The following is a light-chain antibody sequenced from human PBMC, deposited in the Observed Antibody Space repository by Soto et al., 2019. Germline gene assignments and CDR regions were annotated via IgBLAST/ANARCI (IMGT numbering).Light chain of an antibody. Sequence: QSVLTQPPSASGTPGQRVTISCSGSSSNIGSKTVNWYQQLPGTAPKILIYSNNQRPSGVPDRFSGSKSGTSASLAISGLQSEDEADYYCAASDDSLNGWVFGGGTKLTVL. CDR2: SNN. J-gene: IGLJ3*02. CDR3: AASDDSLNGWV. V-gene: IGLV1-44*01. CDR1: SSNIGSKT.